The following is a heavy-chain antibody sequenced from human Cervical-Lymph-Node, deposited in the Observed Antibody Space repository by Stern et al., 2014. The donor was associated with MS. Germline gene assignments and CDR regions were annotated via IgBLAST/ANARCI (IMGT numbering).Heavy chain of an antibody. V-gene: IGHV3-33*01. CDR3: TRDPRGYCSGGSCYQGFFDS. J-gene: IGHJ4*02. Sequence: VPLGESGGGVVQPGRSLRLSCAASGFIFRNSGMHWVRQAPGKGLEWVAVVWQDGSNKYYADSVKGRFTISRDNSNNMVDLQMNSLRVEDMGIYYCTRDPRGYCSGGSCYQGFFDSWGRGTLVTVSS. CDR1: GFIFRNSG. D-gene: IGHD2-15*01. CDR2: VWQDGSNK.